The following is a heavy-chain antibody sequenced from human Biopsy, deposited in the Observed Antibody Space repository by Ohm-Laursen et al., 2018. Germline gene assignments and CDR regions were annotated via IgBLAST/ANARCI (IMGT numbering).Heavy chain of an antibody. CDR1: TGTFASYG. J-gene: IGHJ4*02. D-gene: IGHD2-15*01. CDR2: IIPILRTT. V-gene: IGHV1-69*04. CDR3: ARETIGYQLPCDD. Sequence: ASVNVSCKTSTGTFASYGVPWVRQAPGQGLEWMGRIIPILRTTTYTPKFQGRVTFTADKSSSTAYLELISLTSEDTAMFYCARETIGYQLPCDDWGQGTLVTVSS.